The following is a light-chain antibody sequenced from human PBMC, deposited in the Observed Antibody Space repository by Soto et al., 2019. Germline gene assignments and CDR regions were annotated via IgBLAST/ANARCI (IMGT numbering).Light chain of an antibody. CDR2: EDS. CDR3: CSFAGRNTFV. J-gene: IGLJ1*01. Sequence: QSVLTQPASVSGSPGQSITISCTGTISDIETYNLVSWYQQYPGKAPKLLIYEDSKRPSGVSDRFSGSKSVNTASLTIYGLQAEDEADYHCCSFAGRNTFVSGAGTKVPVL. CDR1: ISDIETYNL. V-gene: IGLV2-23*01.